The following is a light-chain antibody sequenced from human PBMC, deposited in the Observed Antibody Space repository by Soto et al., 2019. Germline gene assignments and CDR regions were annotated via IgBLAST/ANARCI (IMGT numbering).Light chain of an antibody. CDR2: AAI. CDR1: QDIGSS. Sequence: DIQLTHSPSLLSASIGDTVTITCRASQDIGSSLAWYQQRPGKAPKLLIYAAITLQSGVPSRFSGSGSGTEFTLTIYSLQPEDYATYYCQQLKSYPITFGQGTRLEIQ. V-gene: IGKV1-9*01. CDR3: QQLKSYPIT. J-gene: IGKJ5*01.